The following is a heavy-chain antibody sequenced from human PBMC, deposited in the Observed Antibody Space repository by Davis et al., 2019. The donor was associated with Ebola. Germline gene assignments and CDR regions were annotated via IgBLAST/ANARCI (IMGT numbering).Heavy chain of an antibody. CDR2: IKTKADGETT. Sequence: GESLKISCAASGFSFSDAWMTWVRQAPGKGLEWVGRIKTKADGETTDYIAPVKGRFTISRVDSKTTLYLQMNSLKSEDTGVYYCLTEPSHTRGRLLDPGNFNIWGRGTTVTVSS. CDR1: GFSFSDAW. V-gene: IGHV3-15*01. D-gene: IGHD3-3*01. J-gene: IGHJ3*02. CDR3: LTEPSHTRGRLLDPGNFNI.